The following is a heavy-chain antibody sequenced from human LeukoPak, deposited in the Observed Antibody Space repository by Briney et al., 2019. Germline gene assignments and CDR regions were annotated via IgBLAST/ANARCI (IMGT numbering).Heavy chain of an antibody. CDR3: ARENRGYSYGSDY. V-gene: IGHV1-46*01. J-gene: IGHJ4*02. CDR2: INPSGGTT. Sequence: GASVKVSCKASAYTFTNYYIHWVRQAPGQGLEWLGIINPSGGTTSYAQKFQGRVTMTRDTSTSTVYMELSSLRSEDTAVYYCARENRGYSYGSDYWGQGTLVTVSS. D-gene: IGHD5-18*01. CDR1: AYTFTNYY.